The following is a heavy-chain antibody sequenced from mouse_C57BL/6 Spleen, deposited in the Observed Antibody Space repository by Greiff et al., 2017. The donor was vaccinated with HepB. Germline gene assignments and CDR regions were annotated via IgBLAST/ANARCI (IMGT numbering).Heavy chain of an antibody. CDR1: GFSFNTYA. J-gene: IGHJ4*01. CDR3: VRQSPYYGSSYYAMDY. V-gene: IGHV10-1*01. Sequence: EVKLMESGGGLVQPKGSLKLSCAASGFSFNTYAMNWVRQAPGKGLEWVARIRSKSNNYATYYADSVKDRFTISRDDSESMLYLQMNNLKTEDTAMYYCVRQSPYYGSSYYAMDYWGQGTSVTVSS. D-gene: IGHD1-1*01. CDR2: IRSKSNNYAT.